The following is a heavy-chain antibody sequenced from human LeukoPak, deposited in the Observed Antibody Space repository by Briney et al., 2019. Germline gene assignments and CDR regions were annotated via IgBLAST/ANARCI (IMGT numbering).Heavy chain of an antibody. D-gene: IGHD5-18*01. CDR1: GFTFSNAC. V-gene: IGHV3-15*01. J-gene: IGHJ4*02. Sequence: GGSLRLSCAASGFTFSNACMTWVRQAPGKGLEWVGHIKSRTDSGTTDYAAPVKGRFTISRDDSKNTLYLQMNSLKTEDTAVYYCTTGTWIQLWLADYWGQGTLVTVSS. CDR3: TTGTWIQLWLADY. CDR2: IKSRTDSGTT.